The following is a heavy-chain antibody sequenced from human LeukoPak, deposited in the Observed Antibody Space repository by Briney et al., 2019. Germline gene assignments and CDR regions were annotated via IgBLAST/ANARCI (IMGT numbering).Heavy chain of an antibody. V-gene: IGHV4-4*02. J-gene: IGHJ3*02. Sequence: SETLSLTCAVSGDSISSPNWWSWVRQPPGKGLEWIGSIYYSGSTYYNPSLKSRVTISVDTSKNQFSLKLSSVTAADTAVYYCARVRELVLAFDIWGQGTMVTVSS. CDR2: IYYSGST. CDR1: GDSISSPNW. CDR3: ARVRELVLAFDI. D-gene: IGHD6-13*01.